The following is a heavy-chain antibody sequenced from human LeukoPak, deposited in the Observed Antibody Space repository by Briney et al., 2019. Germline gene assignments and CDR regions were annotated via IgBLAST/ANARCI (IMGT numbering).Heavy chain of an antibody. V-gene: IGHV4-31*03. CDR2: IYYSGST. Sequence: SETLSLTCTVSGGSISSGGYYWSWIRQHPGKGLEWIGYIYYSGSTYYNPSLKSRVTISVDTSKNQFSLKLSSVTAEDTAVYYCSVYILGVPHWGQGTLVTVSS. CDR1: GGSISSGGYY. J-gene: IGHJ4*02. CDR3: SVYILGVPH. D-gene: IGHD1-26*01.